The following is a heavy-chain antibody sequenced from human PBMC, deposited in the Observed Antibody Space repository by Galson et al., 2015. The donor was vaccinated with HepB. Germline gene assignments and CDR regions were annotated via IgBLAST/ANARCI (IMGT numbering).Heavy chain of an antibody. CDR1: GFTFANYP. V-gene: IGHV3-23*01. D-gene: IGHD3-3*01. CDR3: AKAGGKTWIFGDI. CDR2: ISISGTIT. J-gene: IGHJ3*02. Sequence: SLRLSCAASGFTFANYPMTWVRQAPGKGLEWVAVISISGTITYYTDSVKGRFTISRDDSKNTLFLQMNNLRDEDTAVYYCAKAGGKTWIFGDIWGQGTMVSVSS.